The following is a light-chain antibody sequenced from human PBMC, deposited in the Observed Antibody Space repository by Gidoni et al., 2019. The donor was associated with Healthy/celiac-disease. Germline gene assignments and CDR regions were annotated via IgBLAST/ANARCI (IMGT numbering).Light chain of an antibody. CDR1: QSVSSSY. CDR3: QQYGSSPAIT. Sequence: DIVLTQSPGTLSLSPGERATLSCRASQSVSSSYLAWYQQKPGQAPRLLIYGASSRATGIPERFSGSGSGTDVTLTISRLEPEDFAVYYCQQYGSSPAITFGQGTRLEIK. J-gene: IGKJ5*01. V-gene: IGKV3-20*01. CDR2: GAS.